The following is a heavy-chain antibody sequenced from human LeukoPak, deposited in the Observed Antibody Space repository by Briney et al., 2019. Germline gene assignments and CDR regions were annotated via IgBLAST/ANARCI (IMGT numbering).Heavy chain of an antibody. D-gene: IGHD1-26*01. J-gene: IGHJ3*02. V-gene: IGHV4-59*01. CDR3: ARGLSGSYLAFDI. CDR2: IYYSGIT. CDR1: GGSISSYY. Sequence: SSETLSLTCTVSGGSISSYYWSWIRQPPGKGLEGIGYIYYSGITNYNPSLKSRVTISVDTSKNQFSLKLSSVTAADTAVYYCARGLSGSYLAFDIWGQGTMVTVSS.